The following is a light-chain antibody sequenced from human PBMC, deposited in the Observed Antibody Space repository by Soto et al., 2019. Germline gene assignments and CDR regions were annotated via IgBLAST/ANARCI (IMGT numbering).Light chain of an antibody. CDR2: LNSDGSH. Sequence: QSVLTQSPSASASLGASVKLTCTLSSGHSSYAIAWHQQQPEKGPRYLMKLNSDGSHSKGDGIPDRFSGSSSGAERYLTISGLQSEDEADYYCQTCGTGYVFGTGTKLTVL. CDR3: QTCGTGYV. CDR1: SGHSSYA. J-gene: IGLJ1*01. V-gene: IGLV4-69*01.